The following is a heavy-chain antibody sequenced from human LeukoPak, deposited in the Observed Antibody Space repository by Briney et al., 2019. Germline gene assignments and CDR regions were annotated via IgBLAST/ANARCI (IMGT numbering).Heavy chain of an antibody. CDR2: IKQDGSEK. CDR1: GFTFSSYW. CDR3: GGGLVRGPKDY. J-gene: IGHJ4*02. Sequence: QSGGSLRLSCAASGFTFSSYWMSWVRQAPGKGLERVANIKQDGSEKFYVDSVRGRFTISRDNAKNSLYLQMNSLRAEDTAVYYCGGGLVRGPKDYWGQGTLVTVSS. V-gene: IGHV3-7*01. D-gene: IGHD3-10*01.